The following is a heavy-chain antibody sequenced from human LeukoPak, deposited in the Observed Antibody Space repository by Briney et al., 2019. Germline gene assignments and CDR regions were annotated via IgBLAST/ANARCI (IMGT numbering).Heavy chain of an antibody. CDR3: AGAGGVYYFEY. CDR1: GFTFSSYG. D-gene: IGHD2-8*02. V-gene: IGHV3-33*01. J-gene: IGHJ4*02. Sequence: GGSLRLSCAASGFTFSSYGVHWVRQAPGKGLEWVAVIWYDGSNKYYADSVKGRFTISRDNSKNTLYLQMNSLRAEDTAVYYCAGAGGVYYFEYWGQGTQVTVSS. CDR2: IWYDGSNK.